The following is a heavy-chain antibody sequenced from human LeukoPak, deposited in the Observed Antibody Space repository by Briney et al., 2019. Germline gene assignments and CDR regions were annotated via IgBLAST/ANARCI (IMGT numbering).Heavy chain of an antibody. J-gene: IGHJ4*02. CDR3: RGSGSYSVHIDY. Sequence: ASVKVSCKVSGYTLTELSMHWVRQAPGKGLEWMGGFDPEDGETIYAQEFQGRVTMTEDTSTDTAYMELSSLRSEETAVYYCRGSGSYSVHIDYWGQGTLVTVSS. CDR1: GYTLTELS. D-gene: IGHD1-26*01. CDR2: FDPEDGET. V-gene: IGHV1-24*01.